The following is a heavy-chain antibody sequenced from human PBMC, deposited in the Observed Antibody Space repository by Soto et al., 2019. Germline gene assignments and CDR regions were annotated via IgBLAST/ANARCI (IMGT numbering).Heavy chain of an antibody. CDR1: GFTFSSYA. Sequence: GGSLRLSCAASGFTFSSYAMSWVRQAPGKGLEWVSAISGSGGSTYYADSVKGRFTISRDNSKNTLYLLMNSLRAEDTAVYYCAKVSVYIVAKKAQDDYWGQGTLVTVSS. V-gene: IGHV3-23*01. D-gene: IGHD5-12*01. CDR2: ISGSGGST. CDR3: AKVSVYIVAKKAQDDY. J-gene: IGHJ4*02.